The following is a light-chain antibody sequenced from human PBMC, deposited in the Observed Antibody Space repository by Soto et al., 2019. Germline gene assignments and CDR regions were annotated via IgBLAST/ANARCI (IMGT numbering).Light chain of an antibody. V-gene: IGKV1-5*03. J-gene: IGKJ5*01. CDR3: QQDYNLPIT. CDR2: KAS. Sequence: QMYQSPSTLSAYVGDRVTITCRASQSISSWLAWYQQKPGKAPKLLIYKASSLESGVPSRFSGSGSGTEFTLTISSLQPEDFAVYYCQQDYNLPITFGQGTRLEIK. CDR1: QSISSW.